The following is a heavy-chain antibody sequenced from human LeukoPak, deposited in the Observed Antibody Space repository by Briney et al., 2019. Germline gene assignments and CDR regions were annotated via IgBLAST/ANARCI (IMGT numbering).Heavy chain of an antibody. J-gene: IGHJ4*02. CDR3: AMFGGYYDSSGYPDY. Sequence: PGRSLRLSCAASGFTFDDYAMHWVRQAPGKGLEWVSGISWNSGSIGYADSVKGRFTISTDNAKNSLYLQMNSLRAEDTALYYCAMFGGYYDSSGYPDYWGQGTMVTVSS. CDR1: GFTFDDYA. CDR2: ISWNSGSI. V-gene: IGHV3-9*01. D-gene: IGHD3-22*01.